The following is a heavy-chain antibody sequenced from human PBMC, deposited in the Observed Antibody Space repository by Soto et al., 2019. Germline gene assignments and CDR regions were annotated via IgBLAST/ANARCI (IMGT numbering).Heavy chain of an antibody. CDR1: GGTFSSYA. CDR3: ARDGYNSAFDAFDI. Sequence: ASVKVSCKASGGTFSSYAISWVRQAPGQGLEWMGGIIPIFGTANYAQKFQDRVTITADESTSTAYMELSSLRSEDTAVYYCARDGYNSAFDAFDIWGQGTMVTVSS. V-gene: IGHV1-69*13. D-gene: IGHD5-12*01. J-gene: IGHJ3*02. CDR2: IIPIFGTA.